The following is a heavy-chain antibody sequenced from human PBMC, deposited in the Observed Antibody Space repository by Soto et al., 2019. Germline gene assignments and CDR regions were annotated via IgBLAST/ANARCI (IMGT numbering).Heavy chain of an antibody. Sequence: QVQLVESGGGVVQPGRSLRLSCAASGFTFSSYGMHWVRQAPGKGLEWVAVIWYDGSNKYYADFVKGRFTNSRDNSKKTLQLQMNSPGAEGRPMYSCASRAAALDYWGQPTIVTDTS. CDR3: ASRAAALDY. CDR1: GFTFSSYG. CDR2: IWYDGSNK. V-gene: IGHV3-33*01. D-gene: IGHD6-13*01. J-gene: IGHJ4*02.